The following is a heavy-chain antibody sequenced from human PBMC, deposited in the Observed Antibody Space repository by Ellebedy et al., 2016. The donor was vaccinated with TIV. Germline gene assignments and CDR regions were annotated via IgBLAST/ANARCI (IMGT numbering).Heavy chain of an antibody. J-gene: IGHJ3*02. CDR2: IKSKSDGGTT. V-gene: IGHV3-15*01. D-gene: IGHD4-17*01. CDR3: ANQADYGVHDAFDI. Sequence: GESLKISCAASGFTFSSYGMHWVRQAPGKGLEWVGRIKSKSDGGTTDYGAPVKGRFTISRDDSKDTLYLQMNSLKTEDTAVYYCANQADYGVHDAFDIWGQGTKVTVSS. CDR1: GFTFSSYG.